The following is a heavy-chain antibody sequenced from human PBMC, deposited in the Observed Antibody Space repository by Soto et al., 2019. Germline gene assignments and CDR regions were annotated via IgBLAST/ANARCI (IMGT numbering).Heavy chain of an antibody. Sequence: QVQLQESGPGLVKPSETLSLTCTVSGGSISSYYWSWIRQPPGKGLEWIGHIYYSGSTNYNPSLKSRVTIPVDTSKYQFSLKLSSVTAADTAVYYCARDLDYYDSSGYQPGMDVWGQGTTVTVCS. CDR3: ARDLDYYDSSGYQPGMDV. D-gene: IGHD3-22*01. CDR2: IYYSGST. V-gene: IGHV4-59*01. J-gene: IGHJ6*02. CDR1: GGSISSYY.